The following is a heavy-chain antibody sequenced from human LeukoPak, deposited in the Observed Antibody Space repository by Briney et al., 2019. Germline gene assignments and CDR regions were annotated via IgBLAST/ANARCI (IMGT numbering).Heavy chain of an antibody. CDR2: ISAYNGNT. V-gene: IGHV1-18*01. CDR1: GYTFTSYG. CDR3: ARKLQTYYYDSSGSDY. Sequence: ASVKLSCKASGYTFTSYGISWVRQAPGQGLEWMGWISAYNGNTNYAQKLQGRVTMTTDTSTSTAYMELRSLRSDDTAVYYCARKLQTYYYDSSGSDYWGQGTLVTVSS. J-gene: IGHJ4*02. D-gene: IGHD3-22*01.